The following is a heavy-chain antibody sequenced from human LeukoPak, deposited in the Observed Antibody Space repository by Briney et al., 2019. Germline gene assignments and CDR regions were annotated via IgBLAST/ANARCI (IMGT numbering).Heavy chain of an antibody. V-gene: IGHV3-7*01. Sequence: GGSLRLSCAASGFTFSSYGMHWVRQAPGKGLEWVANIKQDGSEKYYVDSVKGRFTISRDNAKNSLYLQMNSLRAEDTAVYYCARSETAFDLWGRGTLVTVSS. D-gene: IGHD6-25*01. CDR1: GFTFSSYG. CDR2: IKQDGSEK. CDR3: ARSETAFDL. J-gene: IGHJ2*01.